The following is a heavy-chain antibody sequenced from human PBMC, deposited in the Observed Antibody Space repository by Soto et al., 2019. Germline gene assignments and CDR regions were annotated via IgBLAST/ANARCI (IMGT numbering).Heavy chain of an antibody. CDR3: ARRRRTIVGATIFDY. CDR1: GGSISSSNW. V-gene: IGHV4-4*02. D-gene: IGHD1-26*01. J-gene: IGHJ4*02. CDR2: IYHSGST. Sequence: PSETLSLTCAVSGGSISSSNWWSWVRQPPGKGLEWIGEIYHSGSTNYNPSLKSRVTISVDKSKNQFSLKLSSVTAADTAVYYCARRRRTIVGATIFDYCGQRTLVTVSS.